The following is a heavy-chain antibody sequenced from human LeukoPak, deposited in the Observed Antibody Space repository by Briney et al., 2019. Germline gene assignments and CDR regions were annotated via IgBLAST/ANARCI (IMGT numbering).Heavy chain of an antibody. J-gene: IGHJ4*02. CDR3: AKDFRIGYSAHFDY. Sequence: GGSLRHSCVGSGFTFRSHAMSWVRQAPEKGLEFVSGIYENGGTTYYADSVKGRFSISRDNSKNTLYLQMDSLRGEDTAVYYCAKDFRIGYSAHFDYWGQGALVTVSS. V-gene: IGHV3-23*01. D-gene: IGHD2-21*01. CDR2: IYENGGTT. CDR1: GFTFRSHA.